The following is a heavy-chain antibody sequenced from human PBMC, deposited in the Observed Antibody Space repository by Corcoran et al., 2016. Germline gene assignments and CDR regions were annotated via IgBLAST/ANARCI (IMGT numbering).Heavy chain of an antibody. Sequence: EVQLLESGGGLVQPGGSLRLSCAASGFTFSSYAMSWVRQAPGKGLEWVSAISGSGGSTYYADSGKGRFTISRDNSKNTLYLQMNSLRAEDTAVYYCAKTRGPWYGLNWVDPGGQGTLVTVSS. J-gene: IGHJ5*02. D-gene: IGHD1-20*01. CDR1: GFTFSSYA. V-gene: IGHV3-23*01. CDR3: AKTRGPWYGLNWVDP. CDR2: ISGSGGST.